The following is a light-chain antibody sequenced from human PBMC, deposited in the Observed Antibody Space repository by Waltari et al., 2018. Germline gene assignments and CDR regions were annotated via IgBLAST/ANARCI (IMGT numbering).Light chain of an antibody. J-gene: IGKJ1*01. CDR2: ASS. CDR3: QQLDSYPWT. CDR1: QVISSY. Sequence: DIQLTQSPSFLAASVGDRVTITCRASQVISSYLAWYQRKPCKAHQLLIYASSTLQNGVPLRFSGSGFGTDFTLTISSLQPEDFATYYCQQLDSYPWTFGQGTKVEIK. V-gene: IGKV1-9*01.